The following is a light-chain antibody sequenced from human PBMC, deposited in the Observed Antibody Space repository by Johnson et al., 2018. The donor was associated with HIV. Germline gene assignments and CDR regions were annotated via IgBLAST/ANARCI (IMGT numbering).Light chain of an antibody. J-gene: IGLJ1*01. Sequence: TPPPSVSAAPGQKVTISCSGSSSNLGNNYVSWYQQLPGTAPKLLIYDNNKRPSGIPDRFSGSKSGTSATLGITGLQTGDEADYYCGTWDSSLSAGVFGTGTKVTVL. CDR3: GTWDSSLSAGV. V-gene: IGLV1-51*01. CDR2: DNN. CDR1: SSNLGNNY.